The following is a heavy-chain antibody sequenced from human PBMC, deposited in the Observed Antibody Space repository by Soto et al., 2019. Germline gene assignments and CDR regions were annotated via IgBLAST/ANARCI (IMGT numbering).Heavy chain of an antibody. CDR1: GFTFSDYY. V-gene: IGHV3-11*06. J-gene: IGHJ5*02. CDR2: ISSSSSYT. Sequence: PGGSLRLSCAASGFTFSDYYMCWIRQAPGKGLEWVSYISSSSSYTNYADSVKGRFTISRDNAKNSLYLQMNSLRAEDTAVYYCARTSIAARPESIWFDPWGQGTLVTVSS. CDR3: ARTSIAARPESIWFDP. D-gene: IGHD6-6*01.